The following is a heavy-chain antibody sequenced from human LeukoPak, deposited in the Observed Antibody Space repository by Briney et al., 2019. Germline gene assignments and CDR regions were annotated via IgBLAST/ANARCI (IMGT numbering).Heavy chain of an antibody. D-gene: IGHD6-13*01. V-gene: IGHV4-59*01. CDR2: IHYSGSI. Sequence: SETLSLTCTVSGGSISIYYWSCIRQPPGRGVEGIGYIHYSGSINYNPSLKSRVTISVDTSNNQYSLKLSSVTAADTAVYYCARSIAAAVTYYYGMDVWGQGTTVTVSS. CDR3: ARSIAAAVTYYYGMDV. J-gene: IGHJ6*02. CDR1: GGSISIYY.